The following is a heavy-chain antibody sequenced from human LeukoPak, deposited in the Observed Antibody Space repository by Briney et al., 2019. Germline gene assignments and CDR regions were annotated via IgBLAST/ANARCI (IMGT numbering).Heavy chain of an antibody. D-gene: IGHD3-3*01. Sequence: PSETLSLTCTVSGGSTSSGNYYWGWIRQPPGKGLEWIGGISSSGNTYYNPSLKSRITISIDTSKNHFSLKLSSVSAADTAVYYCARLGAGPTYYDFWSGYSSFYFDYWGQGTLVTVSS. CDR3: ARLGAGPTYYDFWSGYSSFYFDY. J-gene: IGHJ4*02. CDR1: GGSTSSGNYY. V-gene: IGHV4-39*02. CDR2: ISSSGNT.